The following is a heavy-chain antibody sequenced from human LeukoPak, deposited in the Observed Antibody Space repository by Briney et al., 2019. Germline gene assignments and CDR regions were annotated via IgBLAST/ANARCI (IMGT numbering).Heavy chain of an antibody. Sequence: GASVKVSCKASGYTFTSYYMHWVRQAPGQGLEWMGIINPSGGSTSYAQKFQGRVTMTRDTSTSTVYMELSSLRPEDTAVYYCAKVYCGGDCSYNWFDPWGQGTLVTVSS. J-gene: IGHJ5*02. V-gene: IGHV1-46*01. CDR3: AKVYCGGDCSYNWFDP. CDR1: GYTFTSYY. D-gene: IGHD2-21*02. CDR2: INPSGGST.